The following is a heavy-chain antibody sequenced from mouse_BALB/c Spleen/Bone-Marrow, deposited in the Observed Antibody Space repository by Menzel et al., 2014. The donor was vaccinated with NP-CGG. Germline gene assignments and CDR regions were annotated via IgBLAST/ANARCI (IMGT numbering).Heavy chain of an antibody. V-gene: IGHV2-9*02. Sequence: VMLVESGPGLVSPSQRLSIPCTVSGFSLTSYGVHWVRQPPGKGLEWLGVIWAGGGTNYNSALMSRLSISKDNSKSQVFLKMNSLQTDDTAMYYCARDRTGGGFDYWGQGTTLTVSS. D-gene: IGHD4-1*01. CDR3: ARDRTGGGFDY. J-gene: IGHJ2*01. CDR1: GFSLTSYG. CDR2: IWAGGGT.